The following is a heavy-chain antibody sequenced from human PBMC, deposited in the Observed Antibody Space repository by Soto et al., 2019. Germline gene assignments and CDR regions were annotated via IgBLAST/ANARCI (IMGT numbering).Heavy chain of an antibody. CDR2: IYPGDSDT. V-gene: IGHV5-51*01. CDR1: GYSFTSYW. CDR3: ARSPLERRTDGGYGMDV. Sequence: PGEFLKISCKGSGYSFTSYWIGWVRQMPWTGLEWMGIIYPGDSDTRYSPSFQGQVTISADKSISTAYLQWSSLKASDTAMYYCARSPLERRTDGGYGMDVWGQGTTVTVSS. J-gene: IGHJ6*02. D-gene: IGHD1-1*01.